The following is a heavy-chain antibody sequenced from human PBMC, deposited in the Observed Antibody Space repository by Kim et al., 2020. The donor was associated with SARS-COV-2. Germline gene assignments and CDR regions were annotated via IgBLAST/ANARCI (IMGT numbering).Heavy chain of an antibody. CDR1: GFTFSSYG. D-gene: IGHD2-15*01. Sequence: GGSLRLSCAASGFTFSSYGMHWVRQAPGKGLEWVAVIWYDGSNKYYADSVKGRFTISRDNSKNTLYLQMNSLRAEDTAVYYCARDRSSVVAATSLYYYYGMDVWGQGTTVTVSS. V-gene: IGHV3-33*01. J-gene: IGHJ6*02. CDR3: ARDRSSVVAATSLYYYYGMDV. CDR2: IWYDGSNK.